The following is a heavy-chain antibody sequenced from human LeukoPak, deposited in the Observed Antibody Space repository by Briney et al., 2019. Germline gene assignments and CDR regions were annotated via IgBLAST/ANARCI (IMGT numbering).Heavy chain of an antibody. CDR1: GYTFTSSY. CDR3: ARGYDTSGYYVFGY. J-gene: IGHJ4*02. D-gene: IGHD3-22*01. CDR2: TDPSSGHV. V-gene: IGHV1-46*01. Sequence: ASVKVSCKASGYTFTSSYLHWVRQAPGQGLEWVGRTDPSSGHVHYAKKFQGRLTVTRDTSTNTVYMDLSSLRFEDTAAYYCARGYDTSGYYVFGYWGQGTLVTVSS.